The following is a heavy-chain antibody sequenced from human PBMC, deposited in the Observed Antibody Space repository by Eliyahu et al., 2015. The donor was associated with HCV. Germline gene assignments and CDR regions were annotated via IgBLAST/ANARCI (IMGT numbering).Heavy chain of an antibody. Sequence: QVRLQESGPGLVEPSQTLSLTCXVSGDSISSGGYXWSWXRHHPGKXLEWIGYMYNSGSTYYNPSLKSRVTISADTSENQFSLKLSSVSAADTAVYYCAKLGYCSSATCPRGGGFDIWGQGTLVTVSS. CDR2: MYNSGST. J-gene: IGHJ3*02. CDR1: GDSISSGGYX. CDR3: AKLGYCSSATCPRGGGFDI. D-gene: IGHD2-2*01. V-gene: IGHV4-31*04.